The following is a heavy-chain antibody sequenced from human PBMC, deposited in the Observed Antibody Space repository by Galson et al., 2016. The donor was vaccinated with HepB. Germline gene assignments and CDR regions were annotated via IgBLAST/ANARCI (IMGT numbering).Heavy chain of an antibody. V-gene: IGHV3-23*01. D-gene: IGHD1-26*01. CDR1: GLTFKNYG. J-gene: IGHJ6*04. CDR3: VQGSTAPAV. Sequence: SLRLSCAPSGLTFKNYGMTWVRQAPGKGLEVVSSISRGGDSTDYADSVRGRFTISRDNSKNTLSLQMNSLTADDTAIYYCVQGSTAPAVWGKGTTVTVSS. CDR2: ISRGGDST.